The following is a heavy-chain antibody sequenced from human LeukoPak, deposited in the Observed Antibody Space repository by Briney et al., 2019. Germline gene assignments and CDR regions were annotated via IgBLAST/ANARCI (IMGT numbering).Heavy chain of an antibody. D-gene: IGHD3-10*01. J-gene: IGHJ4*02. CDR2: IYHSGST. CDR3: ARHPPSLVRNDFDY. Sequence: SETLSLTCTVSGYSISSEYYWGWIRQPPGKGLEGIGSIYHSGSTYYNPSLKSRVTISVDTSKNQFSLKLSSVTAADTAVYYCARHPPSLVRNDFDYWGQGTLVTVSS. CDR1: GYSISSEYY. V-gene: IGHV4-38-2*02.